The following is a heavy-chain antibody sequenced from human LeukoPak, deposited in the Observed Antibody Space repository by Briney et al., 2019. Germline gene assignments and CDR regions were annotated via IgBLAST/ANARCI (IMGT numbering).Heavy chain of an antibody. CDR2: IDTSGST. Sequence: SETLSLTCTVSGGSLSSYYWSWIRQPAGKGLEWIGRIDTSGSTNYNLSLKSRITMSVDTSKNQFSLKLTSVTVADTAVYYCARERSQWEPGHWGQGTLVTVSS. V-gene: IGHV4-4*07. J-gene: IGHJ4*02. D-gene: IGHD1-26*01. CDR3: ARERSQWEPGH. CDR1: GGSLSSYY.